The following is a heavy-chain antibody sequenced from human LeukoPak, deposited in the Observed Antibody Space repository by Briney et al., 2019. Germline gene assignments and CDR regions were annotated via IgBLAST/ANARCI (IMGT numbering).Heavy chain of an antibody. CDR3: ARDIDDSSGYYSIDY. CDR2: ISAYNGNT. Sequence: ASVKVSCKASGYTFTSYGISWVRQAPGQGLEWMGWISAYNGNTNYAQKLQGRVTMTTDTSTSTAYMELRSLRSDDTAVYYCARDIDDSSGYYSIDYWGQGTLVTVSS. D-gene: IGHD3-22*01. CDR1: GYTFTSYG. V-gene: IGHV1-18*01. J-gene: IGHJ4*02.